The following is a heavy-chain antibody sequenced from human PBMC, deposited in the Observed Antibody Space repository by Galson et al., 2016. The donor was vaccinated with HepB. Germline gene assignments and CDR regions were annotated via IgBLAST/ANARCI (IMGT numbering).Heavy chain of an antibody. J-gene: IGHJ6*02. V-gene: IGHV1-18*01. Sequence: SVKVSCKASGYTLATSGISWVRQAPGQGLEWMGWIAAYNGNTNYAQNFQDRVTLTTDTSTNTAYMELTSLRSDDTAVYYCARDDYGDYDYYSGMDAWGQGTTVTVSS. CDR3: ARDDYGDYDYYSGMDA. CDR2: IAAYNGNT. CDR1: GYTLATSG. D-gene: IGHD4-17*01.